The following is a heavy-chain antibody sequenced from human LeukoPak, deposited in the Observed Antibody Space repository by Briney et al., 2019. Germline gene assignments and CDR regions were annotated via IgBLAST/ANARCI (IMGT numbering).Heavy chain of an antibody. D-gene: IGHD4-23*01. V-gene: IGHV4-59*08. CDR1: GDSISAYP. J-gene: IGHJ6*02. CDR3: ARLGRVATVGTYNCHSMDV. Sequence: SETLSLTCTVSGDSISAYPWSRVRRPPGKGLEWVADLYYGGSTGYNPSLKGRVTISMDTSKNQLSLKLTTVTAADTAVYYCARLGRVATVGTYNCHSMDVWGQGTTVTVSS. CDR2: LYYGGST.